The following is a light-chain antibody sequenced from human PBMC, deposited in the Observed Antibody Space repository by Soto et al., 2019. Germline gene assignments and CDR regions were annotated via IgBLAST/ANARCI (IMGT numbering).Light chain of an antibody. Sequence: EFVLTQSPGTLSLSPGERATLSCRASQSVSSSYLAWYQQKPGQAPRILIYGASTRATGIPDRFSGSGSGTDFALTIIRLEPEDFALYYCQPYGSSPPLTFGGGTKVEIK. J-gene: IGKJ4*01. CDR1: QSVSSSY. CDR2: GAS. CDR3: QPYGSSPPLT. V-gene: IGKV3-20*01.